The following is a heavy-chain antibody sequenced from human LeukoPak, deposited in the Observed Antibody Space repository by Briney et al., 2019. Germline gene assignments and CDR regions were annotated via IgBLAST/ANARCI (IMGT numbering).Heavy chain of an antibody. V-gene: IGHV1-2*02. CDR2: INPNSGGT. CDR1: GYTFTSHG. J-gene: IGHJ6*03. D-gene: IGHD6-6*01. CDR3: AADRLSRADYMDF. Sequence: GASVKVSCKTSGYTFTSHGINWLRQAPGQGLEWMGWINPNSGGTNYAQKFQGRVTMTRDTSTGTAYMELSRLRSDDTAVYYCAADRLSRADYMDFWGKGTTVTVSS.